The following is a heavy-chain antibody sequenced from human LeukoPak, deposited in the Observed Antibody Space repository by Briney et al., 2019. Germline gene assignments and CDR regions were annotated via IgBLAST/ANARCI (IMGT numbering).Heavy chain of an antibody. J-gene: IGHJ6*02. CDR3: AKGDREHIVVVTAIKNYYSGMDV. Sequence: GGSLRLSCLTSGFTLNTNAMSWVRQAPGKGLEWISGISGSGASTYYADSVKGRFTISRDDSRNTLYLQMNSLRGDDTAVYYCAKGDREHIVVVTAIKNYYSGMDVWGQGTTVTVSS. V-gene: IGHV3-23*01. D-gene: IGHD2-21*02. CDR2: ISGSGAST. CDR1: GFTLNTNA.